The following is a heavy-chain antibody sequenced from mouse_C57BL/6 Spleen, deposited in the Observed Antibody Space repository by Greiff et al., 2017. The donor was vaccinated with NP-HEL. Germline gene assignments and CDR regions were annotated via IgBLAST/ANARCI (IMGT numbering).Heavy chain of an antibody. J-gene: IGHJ4*01. CDR3: ARHSFYYSNSMDY. Sequence: VMLVESGPGLVAPSQSLSITCTVSGFSLTSYGVHWVRQPPGKGLEWLVVIWSDGSTTYNSALKSRLSISKDNSKSQVFLKMNSLQTDDTAMYYCARHSFYYSNSMDYWGQGTSVTVSS. V-gene: IGHV2-6-1*01. CDR2: IWSDGST. D-gene: IGHD2-5*01. CDR1: GFSLTSYG.